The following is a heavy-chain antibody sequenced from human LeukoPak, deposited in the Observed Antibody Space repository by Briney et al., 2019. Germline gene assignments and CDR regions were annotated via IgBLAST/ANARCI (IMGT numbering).Heavy chain of an antibody. V-gene: IGHV4-38-2*02. CDR3: ANYYYDSSGQFDY. Sequence: SETLSLTCTVSGYSISSGYYWGWIRQPPGKGLEWIGGIYHSGSTYYNPSLKSRVTISVDTSKNQFSLKLSSVTAADTAVYYCANYYYDSSGQFDYWGQGTLVTVPS. CDR2: IYHSGST. CDR1: GYSISSGYY. J-gene: IGHJ4*02. D-gene: IGHD3-22*01.